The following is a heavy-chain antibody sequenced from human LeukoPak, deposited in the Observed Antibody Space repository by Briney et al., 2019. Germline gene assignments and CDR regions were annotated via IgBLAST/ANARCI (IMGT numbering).Heavy chain of an antibody. CDR1: GFTLSNYG. Sequence: GRSLRLSCAASGFTLSNYGIHWVRQAPGKGLEWVAVIWYDGSNKYYADSVKGRFTISRDNSKNTLYLQMNSLRAEDTAVYYCARASTYYYESSGYFSPLYYYYDMDVWGQGTTVTVSS. CDR3: ARASTYYYESSGYFSPLYYYYDMDV. D-gene: IGHD3-22*01. CDR2: IWYDGSNK. V-gene: IGHV3-33*01. J-gene: IGHJ6*02.